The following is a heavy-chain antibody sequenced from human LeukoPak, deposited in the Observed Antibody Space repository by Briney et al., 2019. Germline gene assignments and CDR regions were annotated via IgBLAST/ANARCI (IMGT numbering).Heavy chain of an antibody. V-gene: IGHV3-21*01. CDR3: ARDWELPGIDY. CDR1: GFTFSSYS. D-gene: IGHD1-26*01. Sequence: GGSLRLSCAASGFTFSSYSMNWVRQAPGKGLEWVSSISSSSSYVYYADSVKGRFTISRDNAKNSLYLQMNSLRAEDTAVYYCARDWELPGIDYWGQGTLVTVSS. J-gene: IGHJ4*02. CDR2: ISSSSSYV.